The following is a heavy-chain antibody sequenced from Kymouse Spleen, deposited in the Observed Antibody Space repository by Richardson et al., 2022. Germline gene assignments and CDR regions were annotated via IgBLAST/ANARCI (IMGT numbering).Heavy chain of an antibody. CDR1: GGSISSSSYY. CDR2: IYYSGST. V-gene: IGHV4-39*01. J-gene: IGHJ4*02. Sequence: QLQLQESGPGLVKPSETLSLTCTVSGGSISSSSYYWGWIRQPPGKGLEWIGSIYYSGSTYYNPSLKSRVTISVDTSKNQFSLKLSSVTAADTAVYYCARHKNYYGSGSYPFDYWGQGTLVTVSS. CDR3: ARHKNYYGSGSYPFDY. D-gene: IGHD3-10*01.